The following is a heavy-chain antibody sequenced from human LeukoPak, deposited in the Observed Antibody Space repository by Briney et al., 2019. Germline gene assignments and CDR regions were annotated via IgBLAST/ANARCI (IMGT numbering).Heavy chain of an antibody. CDR2: IYHSGST. J-gene: IGHJ5*02. CDR1: GYSISSGYY. V-gene: IGHV4-38-2*01. Sequence: SETLSLTCAVSGYSISSGYYWGWIRQPPGKGLEWIGSIYHSGSTYYNPSLKSRVTISVDTSKNQFSLKLSSVTAADTAVYYCARGPLMIADRFDPWGQGTLVTVSS. CDR3: ARGPLMIADRFDP. D-gene: IGHD3-22*01.